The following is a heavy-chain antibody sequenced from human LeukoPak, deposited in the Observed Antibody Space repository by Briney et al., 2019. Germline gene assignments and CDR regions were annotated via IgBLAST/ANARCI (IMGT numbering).Heavy chain of an antibody. V-gene: IGHV4-59*10. CDR3: ARAVEMATITDWYFDL. Sequence: PSETLSLTCAVYGGSFSGYYWGWIRQPAGKGLEWIGHIYTSGNTNYNPSLKSPVTISVDTSKNQFSLKLSSVTAADTAVYYCARAVEMATITDWYFDLWGRGTLVTVSS. CDR1: GGSFSGYY. CDR2: IYTSGNT. J-gene: IGHJ2*01. D-gene: IGHD5-24*01.